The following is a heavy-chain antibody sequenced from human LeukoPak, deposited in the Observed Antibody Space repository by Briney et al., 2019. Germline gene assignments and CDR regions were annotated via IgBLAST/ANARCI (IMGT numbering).Heavy chain of an antibody. CDR2: ISYDGSNE. J-gene: IGHJ4*02. V-gene: IGHV3-30*18. CDR3: AKETPTAARSIDY. CDR1: ELTLTTYV. Sequence: GGPLRPPCPPPELTLTTYVMTWSRKLPAKGLEWGAVISYDGSNEHYVDSVKGRFTISRDNSKNTLDLQMNSLRAEDTAVYYCAKETPTAARSIDYWGQGTLVTVSS. D-gene: IGHD6-6*01.